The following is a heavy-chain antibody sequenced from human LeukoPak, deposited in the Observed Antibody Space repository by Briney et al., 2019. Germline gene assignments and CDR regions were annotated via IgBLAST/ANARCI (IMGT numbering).Heavy chain of an antibody. CDR2: FYYTGNS. CDR1: GGSLSTYY. CDR3: ARGRVYCSGGSCYIWDY. Sequence: TSETLSLTCTVSGGSLSTYYWTWIRQPPGKGLEWIGYFYYTGNSNYNPSLKSRVTMSLDTSKNQFSLKLSSVTAADTAVYYCARGRVYCSGGSCYIWDYWGQGTLVTVSS. V-gene: IGHV4-59*12. J-gene: IGHJ4*02. D-gene: IGHD2-15*01.